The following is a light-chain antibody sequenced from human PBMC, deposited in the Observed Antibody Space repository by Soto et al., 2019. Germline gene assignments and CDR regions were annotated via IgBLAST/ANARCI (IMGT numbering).Light chain of an antibody. CDR1: SSDDGRYNL. V-gene: IGLV2-23*02. CDR2: EVS. J-gene: IGLJ2*01. Sequence: QSALTQPASVSGSPGQSITISCTGTSSDDGRYNLVSWYQQHPGKAPKLMIYEVSKRPSGVSNRFSGSKSGNTASLTISGLQAEDEADYYCCSYAGSSTLVFGGGTKLTVL. CDR3: CSYAGSSTLV.